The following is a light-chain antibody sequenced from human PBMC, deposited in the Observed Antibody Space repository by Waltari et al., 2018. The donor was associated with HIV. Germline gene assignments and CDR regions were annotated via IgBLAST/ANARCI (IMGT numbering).Light chain of an antibody. Sequence: QSVLTQPPSASGTPGQRVTIPCSGSSSNIGSNSVNWYQQLPGTAPKLLIYNNNGRPSGVPDRFSCSRSGTSASLAISGLQSEDEADYYCAAWDDSLSGRVFGGGTKLTVL. V-gene: IGLV1-44*01. CDR3: AAWDDSLSGRV. CDR2: NNN. CDR1: SSNIGSNS. J-gene: IGLJ2*01.